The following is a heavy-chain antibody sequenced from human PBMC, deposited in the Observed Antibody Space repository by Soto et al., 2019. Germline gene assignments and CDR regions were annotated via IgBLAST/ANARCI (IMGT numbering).Heavy chain of an antibody. Sequence: QVQLVQSGAEVKKPGASVKVSCKASGYTFTSYGISWVRQAPGQGLEWMGWISAYNGNTNYAQKLQGRVTMTTDTSTSTAYMELRSLRSDDTAVYYCARSMTASKYYDYVWGSYRFLGHFDYWGQGTLVTVSS. CDR1: GYTFTSYG. CDR3: ARSMTASKYYDYVWGSYRFLGHFDY. J-gene: IGHJ4*02. D-gene: IGHD3-16*02. V-gene: IGHV1-18*01. CDR2: ISAYNGNT.